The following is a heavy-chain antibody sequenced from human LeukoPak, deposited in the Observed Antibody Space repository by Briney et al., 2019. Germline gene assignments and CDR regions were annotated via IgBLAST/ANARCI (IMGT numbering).Heavy chain of an antibody. CDR1: GGTFSSYA. D-gene: IGHD1-26*01. Sequence: SVKVFCKASGGTFSSYAISWVRQAPGQGLEWMGRIIPILGIANYAQKFQGRVTITADKSTSTAYMELSSLRSEDTAVYYCAREEGGGSYYAYYFDYWGQGTLVTVSS. CDR3: AREEGGGSYYAYYFDY. V-gene: IGHV1-69*04. J-gene: IGHJ4*02. CDR2: IIPILGIA.